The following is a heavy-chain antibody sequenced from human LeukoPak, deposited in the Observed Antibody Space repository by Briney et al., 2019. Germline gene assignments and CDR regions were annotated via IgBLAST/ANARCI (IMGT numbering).Heavy chain of an antibody. J-gene: IGHJ4*02. Sequence: SETLSLTCAVSGVSISGSYYYWGWIRQPPGKGLEWIGSIYYSGSTYYNPSLKSRVTISVDTSKNQFSLKLSSVTAADTAVYYCARDISGGYWGQGTLVTVSS. D-gene: IGHD3-16*01. CDR1: GVSISGSYYY. V-gene: IGHV4-39*07. CDR2: IYYSGST. CDR3: ARDISGGY.